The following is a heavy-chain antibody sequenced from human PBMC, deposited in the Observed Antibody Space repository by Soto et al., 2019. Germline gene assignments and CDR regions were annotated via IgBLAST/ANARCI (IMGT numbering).Heavy chain of an antibody. Sequence: QVQLQQWGAGLVKPSATLSLTCGVSGGXXXXXXXXXXXXXXGXGLEWIGEINSSGSTSYNPSLKSRVSISVDTSKNQFSLKLSXVXAXXXXXXXXXXXXXXXXXXXXXXINNWFDPWGQGTLVTVSS. CDR2: INSSGST. V-gene: IGHV4-34*02. CDR1: GGXXXXXX. CDR3: XXXXXXXXXXXXXXINNWFDP. J-gene: IGHJ5*02.